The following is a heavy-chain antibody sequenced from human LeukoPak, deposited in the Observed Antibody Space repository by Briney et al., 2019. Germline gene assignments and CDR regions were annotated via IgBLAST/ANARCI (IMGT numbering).Heavy chain of an antibody. CDR2: ISSSSSYI. Sequence: GGSLRLSCAASGFTFSSYSMNWVRQAPGKGLEWVSSISSSSSYIYYTDSVKGRFTISRDNAKNSLYLQMNSLRAEDTAVYYCARDILTGYYFRWFDPWGQGTLVTVSS. D-gene: IGHD3-9*01. J-gene: IGHJ5*02. CDR1: GFTFSSYS. V-gene: IGHV3-21*01. CDR3: ARDILTGYYFRWFDP.